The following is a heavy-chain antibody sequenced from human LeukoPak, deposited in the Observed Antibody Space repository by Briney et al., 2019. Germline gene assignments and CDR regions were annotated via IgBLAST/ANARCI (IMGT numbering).Heavy chain of an antibody. V-gene: IGHV1-46*01. D-gene: IGHD3-10*01. Sequence: GASVKVSCKASGYTFTSYYMHWVRQAPGEGLEWMGIVNPTGGSTSYAQKFQGRVTMTRDTSTSTAYMDLRSLRSDDTAVYYCAKDWDYYGSGSSDYWGQGTLVTVSS. CDR3: AKDWDYYGSGSSDY. J-gene: IGHJ4*02. CDR1: GYTFTSYY. CDR2: VNPTGGST.